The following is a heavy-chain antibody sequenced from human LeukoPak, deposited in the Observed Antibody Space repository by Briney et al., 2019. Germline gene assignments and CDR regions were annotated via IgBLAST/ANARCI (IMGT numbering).Heavy chain of an antibody. V-gene: IGHV1-69*06. CDR3: ARDYSSVSVLGYYFDY. J-gene: IGHJ4*02. Sequence: GASVKVSCKASGYSFTSHYMHWVRQAPGQGLEWMGGIIPIFGTANYAQKFQGRVTITADKSTSTAYMELSSLRSEDTAVYYCARDYSSVSVLGYYFDYWGQGTLVTVSS. CDR1: GYSFTSHY. D-gene: IGHD3-22*01. CDR2: IIPIFGTA.